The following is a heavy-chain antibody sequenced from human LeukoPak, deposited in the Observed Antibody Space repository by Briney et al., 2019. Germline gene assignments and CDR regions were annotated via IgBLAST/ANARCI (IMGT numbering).Heavy chain of an antibody. D-gene: IGHD6-19*01. CDR2: ISAYNGNT. CDR1: GYTFTRYG. J-gene: IGHJ4*02. CDR3: ARDSIAVAGTEADY. Sequence: ASVKVSCKASGYTFTRYGICWVRQAPGQGLEWMGWISAYNGNTNYEQKRKGRVTMNTDTSTSTAYMELRSPRSDDTAVYHCARDSIAVAGTEADYWCQGTLVTVSS. V-gene: IGHV1-18*01.